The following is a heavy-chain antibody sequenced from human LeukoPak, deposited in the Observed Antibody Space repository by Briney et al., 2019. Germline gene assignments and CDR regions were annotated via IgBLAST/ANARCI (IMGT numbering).Heavy chain of an antibody. J-gene: IGHJ5*01. CDR2: IFHTGIT. D-gene: IGHD2-2*02. Sequence: SETLSLTCTVSGGSVTKYYWHWIRHAPGKGLECIGLIFHTGITNYNPSLKSRVTISVDTSKNQFSLKLTSVTAADTAVYFCARDLFPINWFESWGQGTLVTVSS. CDR1: GGSVTKYY. CDR3: ARDLFPINWFES. V-gene: IGHV4-59*02.